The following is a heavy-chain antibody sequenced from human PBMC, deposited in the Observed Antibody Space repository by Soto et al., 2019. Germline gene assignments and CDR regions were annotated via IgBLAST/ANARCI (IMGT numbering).Heavy chain of an antibody. J-gene: IGHJ4*02. CDR3: RGTDAFMEETDDY. D-gene: IGHD3-3*02. Sequence: EVQLVESGGGLVPVGGSLKLSCAASGFTFSDFGMHWVRQASGKGLEWVGRIRSKAKSYATEYAASVKGRFTISRDDSKNTAYLQMNSLKTEDTAVYYWRGTDAFMEETDDYWGQGTLVTVSS. CDR1: GFTFSDFG. V-gene: IGHV3-73*02. CDR2: IRSKAKSYAT.